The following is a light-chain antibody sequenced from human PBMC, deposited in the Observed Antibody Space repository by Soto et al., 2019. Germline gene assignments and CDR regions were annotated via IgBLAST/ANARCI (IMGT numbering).Light chain of an antibody. CDR1: SSDVGGYNY. V-gene: IGLV2-14*01. CDR2: EVS. J-gene: IGLJ2*01. CDR3: SSYTSSSTVV. Sequence: QSALTQPASVSGSPGQSITISCTGTSSDVGGYNYVSWYQQHPGKAPKLMIYEVSNRPSGVSNHFSGSKSGNTASLTISGLQAEDEADYYCSSYTSSSTVVFGGVTKVTVL.